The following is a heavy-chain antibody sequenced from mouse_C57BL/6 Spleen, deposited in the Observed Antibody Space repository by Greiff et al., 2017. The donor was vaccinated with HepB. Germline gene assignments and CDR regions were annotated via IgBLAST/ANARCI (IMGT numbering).Heavy chain of an antibody. Sequence: EVQLQQSGAELVRPGASVKLSCTASGFNFKDYYMHWVKQRPEQGLEWIGRIDPEDGDTEYDPKFQGKATMTADTSSNTAYLQLSSLTSEDTAVYYCTTSYYGNYVLDYWGQGTTLTVSS. D-gene: IGHD2-10*01. CDR2: IDPEDGDT. J-gene: IGHJ2*01. CDR1: GFNFKDYY. V-gene: IGHV14-1*01. CDR3: TTSYYGNYVLDY.